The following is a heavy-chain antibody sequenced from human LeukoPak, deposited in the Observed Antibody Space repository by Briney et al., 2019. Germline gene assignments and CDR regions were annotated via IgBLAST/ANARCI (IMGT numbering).Heavy chain of an antibody. V-gene: IGHV4-30-4*01. Sequence: SETLSLTRTVSGGSISSGDYYWSWIRQPPGKGLEWIGYIYYSGSTYYNPSLKSRVTISVDTSKNQFSLKLSSVTAADTAVYYCARERVHYGDINWYFDLWGRGTLVTVSS. D-gene: IGHD4-17*01. CDR2: IYYSGST. CDR3: ARERVHYGDINWYFDL. CDR1: GGSISSGDYY. J-gene: IGHJ2*01.